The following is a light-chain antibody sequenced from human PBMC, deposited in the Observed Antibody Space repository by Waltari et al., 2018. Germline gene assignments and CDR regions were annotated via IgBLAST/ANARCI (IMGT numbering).Light chain of an antibody. CDR3: QTGGHGTWV. V-gene: IGLV4-69*01. Sequence: QLVLTQSPSASASLGASVKLTCTLSSGHSSNIIAWHQQQPETGPRYLMKVNSDGSHSKGDESPDRFSGSSSGAERYLTISSLQSEDEADYYCQTGGHGTWVFGGGTKLTVL. J-gene: IGLJ3*02. CDR1: SGHSSNI. CDR2: VNSDGSH.